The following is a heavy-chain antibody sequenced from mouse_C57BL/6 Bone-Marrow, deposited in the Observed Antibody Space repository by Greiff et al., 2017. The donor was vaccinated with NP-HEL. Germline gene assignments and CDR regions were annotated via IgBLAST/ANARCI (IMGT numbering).Heavy chain of an antibody. CDR1: GYAFTNYL. CDR2: INPGSGGT. Sequence: VQLQQSGAELVRPGTSVKVSCKASGYAFTNYLIEWVKQRPGQGLEWIGVINPGSGGTNYNEKFKGKATLTADKSSSTAYMQLSSLTSEDSAVYFCAIWLRYAMDYWGQGTSVTVSS. D-gene: IGHD2-2*01. CDR3: AIWLRYAMDY. V-gene: IGHV1-54*01. J-gene: IGHJ4*01.